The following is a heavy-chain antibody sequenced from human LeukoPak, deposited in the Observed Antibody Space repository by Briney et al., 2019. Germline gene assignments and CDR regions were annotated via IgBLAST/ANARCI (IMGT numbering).Heavy chain of an antibody. V-gene: IGHV4-39*07. CDR3: ARESSSTIFGVVILQYFQH. Sequence: SSETLSLTCTVSGGSISSYYWGWIRQPPGKGLEWIGSICYSGSTYYNPSLKSRVTISVDTSKNQFSLKLSSVTAADTAVYYRARESSSTIFGVVILQYFQHWGQGTLITVSS. D-gene: IGHD3-3*01. CDR2: ICYSGST. CDR1: GGSISSYY. J-gene: IGHJ1*01.